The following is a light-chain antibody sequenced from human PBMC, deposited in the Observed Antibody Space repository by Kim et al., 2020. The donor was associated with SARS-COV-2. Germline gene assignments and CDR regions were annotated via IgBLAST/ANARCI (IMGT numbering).Light chain of an antibody. CDR1: SSDVGGYNY. Sequence: GQSVTISCTGTSSDVGGYNYVSWYQQHPGKAPKLMIYEVSKRPSGVPDRFSGSKSGNTASLTASGLQAEDEADYYCSSYAGSNNLVFGGGTKLTVL. CDR3: SSYAGSNNLV. CDR2: EVS. V-gene: IGLV2-8*01. J-gene: IGLJ3*02.